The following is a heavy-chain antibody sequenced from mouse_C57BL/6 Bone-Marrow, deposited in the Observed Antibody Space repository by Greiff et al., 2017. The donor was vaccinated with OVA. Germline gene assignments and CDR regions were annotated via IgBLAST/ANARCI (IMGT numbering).Heavy chain of an antibody. J-gene: IGHJ2*01. CDR1: GYTFTSYW. CDR2: IDPSDSET. D-gene: IGHD1-1*01. CDR3: ARPYYYGSSWYYFDY. V-gene: IGHV1-52*01. Sequence: VQLQQSGAELVRPGSSVKLSCKASGYTFTSYWMHWVKQRPIQGLEWIGNIDPSDSETHYNQKFKDKATLTVDKSSSTAYMQLSSLTSEDSAVYYCARPYYYGSSWYYFDYWGQGTTLTVSS.